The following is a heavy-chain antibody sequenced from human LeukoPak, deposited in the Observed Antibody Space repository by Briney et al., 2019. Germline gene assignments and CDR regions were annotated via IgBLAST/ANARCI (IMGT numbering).Heavy chain of an antibody. CDR2: IRSKADNYAT. V-gene: IGHV3-73*01. D-gene: IGHD3-10*01. J-gene: IGHJ4*02. Sequence: GGSLRLSCAASGFTFSGSAIHWVRQASGKGLEWVGRIRSKADNYATGYAASMKGRFTLSRDDSKNTAYLQMNRLKTEDTAVYYCTRVPTRGSGNDYWGQGTQVTVSS. CDR3: TRVPTRGSGNDY. CDR1: GFTFSGSA.